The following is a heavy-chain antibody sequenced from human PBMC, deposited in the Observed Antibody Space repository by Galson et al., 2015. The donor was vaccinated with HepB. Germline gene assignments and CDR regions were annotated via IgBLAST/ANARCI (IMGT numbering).Heavy chain of an antibody. V-gene: IGHV1-24*01. CDR3: ATEGLRGYSYGYAFFIDY. Sequence: SVKVSCKVSGYTLTELSMHWVRQAPGKGLEWVGGFDPEDGETIYAQKFQGRVTMTEDTSTDTAYMELSSLRSEDTAVYYCATEGLRGYSYGYAFFIDYWGQGTLVTVSS. CDR2: FDPEDGET. J-gene: IGHJ4*02. D-gene: IGHD5-18*01. CDR1: GYTLTELS.